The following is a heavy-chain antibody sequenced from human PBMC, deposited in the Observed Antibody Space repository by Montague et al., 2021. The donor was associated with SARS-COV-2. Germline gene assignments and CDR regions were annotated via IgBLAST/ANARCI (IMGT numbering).Heavy chain of an antibody. V-gene: IGHV6-1*01. J-gene: IGHJ4*02. CDR2: TYYRSKWYN. D-gene: IGHD1-14*01. CDR3: TQERGPGRTTWHDFDY. CDR1: GDSVSSYIAA. Sequence: CAISGDSVSSYIAAWNWIKQSPSIGLEWLGRTYYRSKWYNDYAVSVRSRITISPDTSKNQFSLQLNSVTPEDTAVYYCTQERGPGRTTWHDFDYWGQGTLVTVSS.